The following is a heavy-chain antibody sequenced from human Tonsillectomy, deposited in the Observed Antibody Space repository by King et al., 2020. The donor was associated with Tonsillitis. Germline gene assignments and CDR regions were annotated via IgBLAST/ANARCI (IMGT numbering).Heavy chain of an antibody. CDR1: GFTFSSYA. J-gene: IGHJ3*01. D-gene: IGHD5-12*01. CDR2: SSASGGST. V-gene: IGHV3-23*04. Sequence: VQLVESGGGLVQPGGSLRLSCAASGFTFSSYAMSWVRQAPGKGLEWVSGSSASGGSTYSADSVKGRFTISRDNAKNTLYLQMNSLRDEDTAVYYCAKHKVATMPRDAFDFWGQGTMLTVSS. CDR3: AKHKVATMPRDAFDF.